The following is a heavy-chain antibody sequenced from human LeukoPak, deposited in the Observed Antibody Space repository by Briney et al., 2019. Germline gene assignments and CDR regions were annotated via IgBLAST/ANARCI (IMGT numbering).Heavy chain of an antibody. Sequence: GGSLRLSCAASGFTFSSYAMSWVRQAPGKGLEWVSAISGSGGSTYYADFVKGRFTISRDNSKNTLYLQMNSLRAEDTAVYYCAKATPLSIAVAGTSDYWGQGTLVTVSS. CDR3: AKATPLSIAVAGTSDY. CDR1: GFTFSSYA. CDR2: ISGSGGST. D-gene: IGHD6-19*01. J-gene: IGHJ4*02. V-gene: IGHV3-23*01.